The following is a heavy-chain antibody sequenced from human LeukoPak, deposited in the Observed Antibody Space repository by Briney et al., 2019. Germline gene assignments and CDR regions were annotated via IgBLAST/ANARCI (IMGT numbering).Heavy chain of an antibody. D-gene: IGHD1-20*01. V-gene: IGHV4-59*01. Sequence: SETLSLTCTVSGGSISSYYWSWIRQPPGKGLEWIGYIYYSGTTNYSPSLKSRVTISVDTSKNQLSLKLRSVTAADTAVYYCARRAITGGYYYFDYWGQGALVTVSS. CDR2: IYYSGTT. J-gene: IGHJ4*02. CDR1: GGSISSYY. CDR3: ARRAITGGYYYFDY.